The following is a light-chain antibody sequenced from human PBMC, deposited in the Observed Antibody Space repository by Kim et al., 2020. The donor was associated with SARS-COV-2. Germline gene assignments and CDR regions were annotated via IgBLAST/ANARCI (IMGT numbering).Light chain of an antibody. CDR1: QSVGSNY. CDR3: QQYGGSPRT. CDR2: GAS. V-gene: IGKV3-20*01. Sequence: EIVLTQSPGTLSLSPGERATLSCRASQSVGSNYLAWYQQKPGQAPRLLIYGASTRATGIPDRFSGRGSGTDFTLTISRLEHEDFAVYYCQQYGGSPRTFGQGTKVDIK. J-gene: IGKJ1*01.